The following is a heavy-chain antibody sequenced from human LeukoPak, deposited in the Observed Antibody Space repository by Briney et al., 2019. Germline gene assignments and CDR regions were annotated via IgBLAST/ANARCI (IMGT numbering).Heavy chain of an antibody. CDR1: GFTSSSYS. J-gene: IGHJ3*02. CDR2: ISSSSSTI. V-gene: IGHV3-48*04. CDR3: ARDPRIAQDAFDI. Sequence: GGSLRLSCAASGFTSSSYSMNWVRQAPGKGLEWVSYISSSSSTIYYADSVKGRFTISRDNAKNSLYLQMNSLRAEDTAVYYCARDPRIAQDAFDIWGQGTMVTVSS.